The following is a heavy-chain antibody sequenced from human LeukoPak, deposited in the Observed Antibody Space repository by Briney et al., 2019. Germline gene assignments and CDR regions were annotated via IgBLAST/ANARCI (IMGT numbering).Heavy chain of an antibody. Sequence: GGSLRLSCAASGFTFSSYGMSWVRQAPGKGLEWLANIKQDGSEKNYVGSVKGRFTISRDNAKNSLYLQMNSLRAEDTALYYCAKDLFYDSSGYSPFDYWGQGTLVTVSS. CDR2: IKQDGSEK. D-gene: IGHD3-22*01. CDR1: GFTFSSYG. J-gene: IGHJ4*02. V-gene: IGHV3-7*03. CDR3: AKDLFYDSSGYSPFDY.